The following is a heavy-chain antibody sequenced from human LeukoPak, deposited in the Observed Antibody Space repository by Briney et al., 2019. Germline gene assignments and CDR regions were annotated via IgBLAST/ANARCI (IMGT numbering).Heavy chain of an antibody. CDR3: AREYLVQGVITLITVDY. CDR1: GLTVSNYA. Sequence: PGRSLRLFLAAAGLTVSNYATASGRPAPRKGLEWVSAISGTADSTHYADSVRGRFTISRDNSKNTVYLQMNSLRAEDTAVYFCAREYLVQGVITLITVDYWGQGTLVTVSS. CDR2: ISGTADST. J-gene: IGHJ4*02. V-gene: IGHV3-23*01. D-gene: IGHD3-10*01.